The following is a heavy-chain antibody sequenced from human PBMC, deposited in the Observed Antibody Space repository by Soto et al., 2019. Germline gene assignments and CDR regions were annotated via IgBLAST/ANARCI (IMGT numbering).Heavy chain of an antibody. Sequence: GGSLRLSCAASGFTFSNAWMSWVRQAPRKGLEWVGRIKSKTDGGTTDYAAPVKGRFTISRDDSKNTLYLQMNSLKTEDTAVYYCTTAPYCSSTSCYGLWGQGTLVTVSS. CDR2: IKSKTDGGTT. J-gene: IGHJ4*02. V-gene: IGHV3-15*01. CDR3: TTAPYCSSTSCYGL. D-gene: IGHD2-2*01. CDR1: GFTFSNAW.